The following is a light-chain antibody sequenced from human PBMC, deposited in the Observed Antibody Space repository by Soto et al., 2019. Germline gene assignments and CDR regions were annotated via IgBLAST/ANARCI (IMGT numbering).Light chain of an antibody. CDR1: QSVSKNF. V-gene: IGKV3-20*01. CDR2: DAS. J-gene: IGKJ1*01. CDR3: QQCATPPLT. Sequence: EIVLTQSPGTLSLSPGERATLSCRASQSVSKNFLAWYQHKPGQAPRLLIDDASNRATGIPDRFSGSGSGIDLTLTISSLEPEDSAVYYCQQCATPPLTFGQGTKVEIK.